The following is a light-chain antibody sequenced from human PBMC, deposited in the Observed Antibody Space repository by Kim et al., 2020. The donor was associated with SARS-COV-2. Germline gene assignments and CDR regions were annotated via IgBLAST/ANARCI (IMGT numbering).Light chain of an antibody. CDR1: SSNIGSNY. V-gene: IGLV1-47*01. J-gene: IGLJ3*02. CDR2: RNN. CDR3: ATWDDSLSGHWV. Sequence: QGVTISCSGSSSNIGSNYVYWYQHLPGTAPKLLIYRNNQRPSGVPDRFSGSKSDTSASLAISGLRSEDEADYYCATWDDSLSGHWVFGGGTKVTVL.